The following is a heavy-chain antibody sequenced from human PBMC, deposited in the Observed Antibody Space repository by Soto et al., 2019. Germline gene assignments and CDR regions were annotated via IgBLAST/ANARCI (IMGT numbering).Heavy chain of an antibody. CDR2: IVVGSGNT. Sequence: QMQLVQSGPEVKKPGTSVKVSCKASGFTFTSSAVQWVRQARGQRLEWIGWIVVGSGNTNYAQKFQERVTITRDMSTSTAYMELSSLRAEDTAVYYCAAVDYSSGWYPPTWGGQGTLVTVSS. V-gene: IGHV1-58*01. CDR1: GFTFTSSA. CDR3: AAVDYSSGWYPPTW. D-gene: IGHD6-19*01. J-gene: IGHJ4*02.